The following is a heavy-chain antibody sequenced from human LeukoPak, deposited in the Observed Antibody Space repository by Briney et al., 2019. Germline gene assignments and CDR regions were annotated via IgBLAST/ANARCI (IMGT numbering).Heavy chain of an antibody. V-gene: IGHV3-30-3*01. J-gene: IGHJ3*02. CDR1: GFTFSSYA. CDR2: ISYYGSNK. CDR3: QGRYDAFAI. D-gene: IGHD1-26*01. Sequence: GRALRLSCAASGFTFSSYAMHWVRQAPGKGLEWVAVISYYGSNKYYADSVKGRFTISRDNSKNTLYLQMNSLRAEDTAVYYCQGRYDAFAIWGQGTMVTVSS.